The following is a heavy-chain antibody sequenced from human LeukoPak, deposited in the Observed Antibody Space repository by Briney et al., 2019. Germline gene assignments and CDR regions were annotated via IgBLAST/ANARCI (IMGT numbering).Heavy chain of an antibody. D-gene: IGHD2-15*01. CDR2: IYSGGST. CDR1: GFTVSSNY. Sequence: GGSLRLSCAASGFTVSSNYMSWVRQAPGKGLEWVSVIYSGGSTYYADSVKGRFTISRDNSKNTLYLQMNSLRAEDTAVYYCPRDPCSGGSCYFSDAFDIWGQGTMVTVSS. J-gene: IGHJ3*02. CDR3: PRDPCSGGSCYFSDAFDI. V-gene: IGHV3-66*01.